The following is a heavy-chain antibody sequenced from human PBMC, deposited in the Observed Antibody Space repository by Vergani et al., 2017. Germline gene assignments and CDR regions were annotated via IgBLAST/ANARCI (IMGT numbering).Heavy chain of an antibody. Sequence: EVQLVESGGGLVKPGGSLRLSCAASGFTFSNAWMSWVRQAPGKGLEWVSAISGGGDSTYYADSVKGRFTISRNNSKNTLYLQMNSLRAEDTAVYYCARDRRQVLRFLEWLFDYWGQGTLVTVSS. J-gene: IGHJ4*02. CDR2: ISGGGDST. D-gene: IGHD3-3*01. CDR1: GFTFSNAW. CDR3: ARDRRQVLRFLEWLFDY. V-gene: IGHV3-23*04.